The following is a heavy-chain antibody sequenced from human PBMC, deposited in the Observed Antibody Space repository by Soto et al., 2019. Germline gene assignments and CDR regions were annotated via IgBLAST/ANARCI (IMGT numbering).Heavy chain of an antibody. CDR3: ASRGTGRLLWFGGRTGFDY. CDR2: MNPNSGNT. D-gene: IGHD3-10*01. Sequence: QVQLVQSGAEVKKPGASVKVSCKASGYTFTSYDINWVRQATGQGLEWMGWMNPNSGNTGYAQKFQGRVTMTRNTSISTAYMELSSLRSEDTAVYYCASRGTGRLLWFGGRTGFDYWGQGTLVTVSS. CDR1: GYTFTSYD. J-gene: IGHJ4*02. V-gene: IGHV1-8*01.